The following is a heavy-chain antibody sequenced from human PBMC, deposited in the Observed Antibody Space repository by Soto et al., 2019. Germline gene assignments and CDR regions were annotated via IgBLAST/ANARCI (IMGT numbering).Heavy chain of an antibody. V-gene: IGHV3-21*01. CDR1: GFTFSSYS. J-gene: IGHJ6*02. D-gene: IGHD2-2*02. CDR2: ISSSSSYI. CDR3: ARGCSSTSCYTVIHYGVDV. Sequence: PGGSLRLSCAASGFTFSSYSMNWVRQAPGKGLEWVSSISSSSSYIYYADSVKGRFTISRDNAKNSLYLQMNSLRAEDTAVYYCARGCSSTSCYTVIHYGVDVWGQGTTVTVSS.